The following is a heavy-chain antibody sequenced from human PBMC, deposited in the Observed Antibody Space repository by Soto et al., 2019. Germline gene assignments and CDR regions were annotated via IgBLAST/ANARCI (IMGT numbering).Heavy chain of an antibody. D-gene: IGHD1-1*01. J-gene: IGHJ5*02. Sequence: SEALSLTWAVSRGSLSSSNWLSWVRQPPGKGLEGIGEIYHSGSTNYNPSLKSRVTISVDKSKNQFSLKLSSVTAADTAVYYYASLRNHQNCPWGQGTLVTVSS. CDR1: RGSLSSSNW. CDR3: ASLRNHQNCP. CDR2: IYHSGST. V-gene: IGHV4-4*02.